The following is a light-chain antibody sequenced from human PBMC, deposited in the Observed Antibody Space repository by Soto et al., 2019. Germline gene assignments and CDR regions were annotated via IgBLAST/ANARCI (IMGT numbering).Light chain of an antibody. Sequence: QSVLTQPPTVSGAPGQRVTISCTGSSSNIGTSSDVHWYQQIPGKAPKLLVYVNSNRPSGVPDRFSGSKSGTSASLAITGLQAEDEADYYCQSYDNSLGVVFGGGTKLTVL. CDR2: VNS. CDR1: SSNIGTSSD. V-gene: IGLV1-40*01. CDR3: QSYDNSLGVV. J-gene: IGLJ2*01.